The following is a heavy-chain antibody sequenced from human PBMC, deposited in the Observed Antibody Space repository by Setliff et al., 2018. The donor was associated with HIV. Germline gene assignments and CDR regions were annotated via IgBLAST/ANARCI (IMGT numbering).Heavy chain of an antibody. D-gene: IGHD3-22*01. CDR2: IIPIYGTT. Sequence: GASVKVSCKASGYTYTNYYMHWVRRAPGQGLEWMGGIIPIYGTTNYAQKFQGRVTITADESTRTAYMELSSLRSEDTAVYYCAKDKGRRDYDSSGYYFPDAFDIWGQGTKVTVSS. J-gene: IGHJ3*02. CDR3: AKDKGRRDYDSSGYYFPDAFDI. V-gene: IGHV1-69*13. CDR1: GYTYTNYY.